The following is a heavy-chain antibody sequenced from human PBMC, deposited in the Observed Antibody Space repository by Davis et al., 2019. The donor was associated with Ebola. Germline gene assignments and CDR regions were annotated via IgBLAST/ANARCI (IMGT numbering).Heavy chain of an antibody. D-gene: IGHD7-27*01. J-gene: IGHJ4*02. Sequence: PAGSLSLSCAVSAFSSDTSCLPLVRYAPGTGLDWVANIKVDGILKNYVDSVKGRFTISRDNAKKSMYLKMNSLRAEDTAVYYSATDNWGPALWGQGTLLTVSS. CDR2: IKVDGILK. CDR1: AFSSDTSC. CDR3: ATDNWGPAL. V-gene: IGHV3-7*01.